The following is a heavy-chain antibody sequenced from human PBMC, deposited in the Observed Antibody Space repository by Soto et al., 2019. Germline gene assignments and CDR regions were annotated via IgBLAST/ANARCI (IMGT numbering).Heavy chain of an antibody. D-gene: IGHD5-18*01. CDR3: ARDGPYSYGYVDY. J-gene: IGHJ4*02. V-gene: IGHV3-33*01. CDR2: IWYDGSNK. CDR1: GFTFSSYG. Sequence: PGGSLRLSCAASGFTFSSYGMHWVRQAPGKGLEWVAVIWYDGSNKYYADSVKGRFTISRDNSKNTLYLQMNSLRAEDTAVYYCARDGPYSYGYVDYWGQGTLVTVSS.